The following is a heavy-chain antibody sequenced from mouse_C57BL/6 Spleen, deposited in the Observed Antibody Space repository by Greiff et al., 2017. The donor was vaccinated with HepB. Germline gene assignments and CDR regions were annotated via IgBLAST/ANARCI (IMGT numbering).Heavy chain of an antibody. CDR1: GYTFTSYW. Sequence: QVQLQQPGAELVKPGASVKLSCKASGYTFTSYWMQWVKQRPGQGLEWIGEIDPSDSNTNYNQKFKGKATLTVDTSSSTAYMQLSSLTSEDSAVYYCARPTMVTARAMDYWGQGTSVTVSS. J-gene: IGHJ4*01. CDR2: IDPSDSNT. CDR3: ARPTMVTARAMDY. V-gene: IGHV1-50*01. D-gene: IGHD2-2*01.